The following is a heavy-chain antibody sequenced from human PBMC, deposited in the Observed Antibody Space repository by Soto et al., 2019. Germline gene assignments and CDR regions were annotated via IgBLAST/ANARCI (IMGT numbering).Heavy chain of an antibody. CDR2: IIPIFGTA. D-gene: IGHD2-21*02. CDR1: GGTFSSSA. J-gene: IGHJ6*02. V-gene: IGHV1-69*13. Sequence: SVKVSCKASGGTFSSSAISCVRHPPGQGLEWMGGIIPIFGTANYAQKFQGRVTITADESTSTAYMELSSLRSEDTAVYYCARDPSLLRGGDMQIGGGPHYYRMSVWGQGTTDSVS. CDR3: ARDPSLLRGGDMQIGGGPHYYRMSV.